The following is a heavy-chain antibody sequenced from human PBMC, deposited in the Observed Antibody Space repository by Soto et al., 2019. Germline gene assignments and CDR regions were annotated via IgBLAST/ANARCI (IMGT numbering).Heavy chain of an antibody. CDR1: GGTFSSYA. CDR2: IIPIFGTA. J-gene: IGHJ4*02. CDR3: ARDPYYYDSSGYFPYYFDY. V-gene: IGHV1-69*13. D-gene: IGHD3-22*01. Sequence: SLKVSCKGSGGTFSSYAIIWVRQAPGQGLEWMGGIIPIFGTANYAQKFQGRVTITADESTSTAYMELSSLRSEDTAVYYCARDPYYYDSSGYFPYYFDYWGQGTLVTVSS.